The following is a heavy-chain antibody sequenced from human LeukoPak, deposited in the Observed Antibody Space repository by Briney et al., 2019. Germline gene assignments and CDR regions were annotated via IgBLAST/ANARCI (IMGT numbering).Heavy chain of an antibody. CDR1: GGTFSNYA. Sequence: ASVKVSCKASGGTFSNYAISWVRQAPGQGLEWMGGIIPIFGTANYAQKLQGRVTITADESTSTAYMALSSLRSEDTAVYYCARDRGIAAAGLFDYWGQGTLVAVSS. CDR3: ARDRGIAAAGLFDY. CDR2: IIPIFGTA. V-gene: IGHV1-69*13. J-gene: IGHJ4*02. D-gene: IGHD6-13*01.